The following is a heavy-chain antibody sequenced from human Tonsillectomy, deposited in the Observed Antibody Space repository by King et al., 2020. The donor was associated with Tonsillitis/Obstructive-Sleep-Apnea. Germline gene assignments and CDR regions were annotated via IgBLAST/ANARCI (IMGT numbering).Heavy chain of an antibody. Sequence: QVQLQQWGAGLLKPSETLSLTCAVYGGSFSGYYWSWIRQPPGKGLEWIGEINHSGSTNYNPSLKSRVTISVDTSKNQFSLKMSSVTAADTAVYYCARGLDIVATIMYAYWGQGTQVTVSS. J-gene: IGHJ4*02. D-gene: IGHD5-12*01. CDR3: ARGLDIVATIMYAY. CDR1: GGSFSGYY. V-gene: IGHV4-34*01. CDR2: INHSGST.